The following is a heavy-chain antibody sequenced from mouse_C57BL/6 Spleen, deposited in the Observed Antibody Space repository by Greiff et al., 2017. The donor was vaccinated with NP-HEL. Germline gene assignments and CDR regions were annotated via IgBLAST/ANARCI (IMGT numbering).Heavy chain of an antibody. J-gene: IGHJ4*01. CDR2: INPSSGYT. D-gene: IGHD4-1*01. V-gene: IGHV1-4*01. CDR1: GYTFTSYM. CDR3: ARRANWEAMDY. Sequence: QVQLQQSGAELARPGASVKMSCKASGYTFTSYMMHWVKQRPGQGLEWIGYINPSSGYTKYNQKFKDKATLTADKSSSTAYMQLSSLTSEDSAVYYCARRANWEAMDYWGQGTSVTVSS.